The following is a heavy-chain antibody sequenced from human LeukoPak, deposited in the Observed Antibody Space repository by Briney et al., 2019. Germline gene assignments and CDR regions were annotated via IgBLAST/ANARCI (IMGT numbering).Heavy chain of an antibody. D-gene: IGHD3-22*01. Sequence: WGSLRLSCAASGFTFSSYSMNWVRQAPGKGLEWVSSISSSSSYIYYADSVKGRFTISRDNAKNSLYLQMNSLRAEDTAVYYCARDKTTYYYDSYYFDYWGQGTLVTVSS. CDR2: ISSSSSYI. CDR1: GFTFSSYS. CDR3: ARDKTTYYYDSYYFDY. J-gene: IGHJ4*02. V-gene: IGHV3-21*01.